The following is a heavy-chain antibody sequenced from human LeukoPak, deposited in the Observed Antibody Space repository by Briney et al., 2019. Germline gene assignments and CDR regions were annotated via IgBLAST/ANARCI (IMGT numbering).Heavy chain of an antibody. Sequence: GGSLRLSCAASGFTFSSYWMSWVRQAPGKGLEWVANIKQDESEKYYVDSVKGRFTISRDNAKNSLYLQMNSLRAEDTAVYYCARSDIVVVPAADLYYYYGMDVWGQGTTVTVSS. CDR3: ARSDIVVVPAADLYYYYGMDV. CDR2: IKQDESEK. V-gene: IGHV3-7*01. J-gene: IGHJ6*02. D-gene: IGHD2-2*01. CDR1: GFTFSSYW.